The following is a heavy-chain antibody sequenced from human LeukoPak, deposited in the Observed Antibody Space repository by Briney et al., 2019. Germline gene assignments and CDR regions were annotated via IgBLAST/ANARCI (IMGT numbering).Heavy chain of an antibody. V-gene: IGHV1-2*02. CDR1: GYTFTGYY. J-gene: IGHJ1*01. CDR2: INPNNDGT. Sequence: ASVKVSCKASGYTFTGYYMHWVRQAPGQGLEWMGWINPNNDGTNYAQKFQGRVSMTRDTSISTAYMELSRLRSDDTAVYYCARDLYSSSSSLFQHWGQGTLVTVSA. CDR3: ARDLYSSSSSLFQH. D-gene: IGHD6-13*01.